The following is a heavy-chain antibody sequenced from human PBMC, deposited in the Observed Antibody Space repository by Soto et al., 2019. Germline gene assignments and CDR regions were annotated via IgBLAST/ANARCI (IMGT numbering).Heavy chain of an antibody. V-gene: IGHV1-2*02. D-gene: IGHD3-22*01. CDR2: INPNSGGT. Sequence: ASVKVSCKASGYTFTGYYMYWVRQAPGQGLEWMGWINPNSGGTNYAQKFQGRVTMTRDTSISTAYMELSRLRSDDTAVYYCARCTIDSSGSKDYYYYGMDVWGQGTTVTVSS. CDR1: GYTFTGYY. CDR3: ARCTIDSSGSKDYYYYGMDV. J-gene: IGHJ6*02.